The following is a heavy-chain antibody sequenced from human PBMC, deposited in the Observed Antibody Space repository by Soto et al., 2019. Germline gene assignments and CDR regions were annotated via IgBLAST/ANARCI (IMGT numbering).Heavy chain of an antibody. CDR1: GGSISSGGYS. V-gene: IGHV4-30-2*01. CDR2: IYHSGST. CDR3: ARVRPRYCSGGSCYNEGAFDI. J-gene: IGHJ3*02. Sequence: SEPLSLTCAVSGGSISSGGYSWSWIRQPPGKGLEWIGYIYHSGSTYYNPSLKSRVTISVDRSKNQFSLKLSSVTAADTAVYYCARVRPRYCSGGSCYNEGAFDIWGQGTMVTVSS. D-gene: IGHD2-15*01.